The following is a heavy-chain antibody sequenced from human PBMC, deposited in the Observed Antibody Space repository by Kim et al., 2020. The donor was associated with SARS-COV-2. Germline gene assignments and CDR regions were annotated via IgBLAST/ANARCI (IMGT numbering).Heavy chain of an antibody. CDR2: IYYSGST. V-gene: IGHV4-39*01. Sequence: SETLSLTCSASGGSISSNNYYWGWIRQPPGKGLEWIASIYYSGSTYYNPSLKSRVTISVDTSKNQFSLKLTSVTAADTAVYYCTRLRWYGSGSDLARQDDSFEIWGQGTMVTVSS. D-gene: IGHD3-10*01. CDR3: TRLRWYGSGSDLARQDDSFEI. CDR1: GGSISSNNYY. J-gene: IGHJ3*02.